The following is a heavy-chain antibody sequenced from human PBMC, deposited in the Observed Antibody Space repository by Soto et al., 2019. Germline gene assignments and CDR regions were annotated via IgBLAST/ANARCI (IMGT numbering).Heavy chain of an antibody. CDR2: IIPIFSTA. CDR1: GGTFSSYG. Sequence: QVQLVQSGAEVKKPGSSVKVSCKASGGTFSSYGISWVRQAPGQGLEWMGGIIPIFSTANYAQKFQGRVTITADESTSIAYLELSSLRSEDTDVYYGARSEWLIHDPIYHYYDMDVWGQGTTVTVSS. D-gene: IGHD6-19*01. V-gene: IGHV1-69*12. J-gene: IGHJ6*02. CDR3: ARSEWLIHDPIYHYYDMDV.